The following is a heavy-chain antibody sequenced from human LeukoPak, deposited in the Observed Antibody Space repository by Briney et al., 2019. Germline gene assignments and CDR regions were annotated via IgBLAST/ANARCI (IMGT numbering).Heavy chain of an antibody. CDR3: ARVDGNGFNLYFHN. Sequence: PGGSLRLSCVISGFTFDDYGMSWVRQAPGKGLEWVSGINWNGNSADYAESVKGRFTISRDNSKNTLSLQMNSLRAEDAALYYCARVDGNGFNLYFHNWGQGTLVTVSS. CDR1: GFTFDDYG. D-gene: IGHD5-24*01. V-gene: IGHV3-20*04. CDR2: INWNGNSA. J-gene: IGHJ1*01.